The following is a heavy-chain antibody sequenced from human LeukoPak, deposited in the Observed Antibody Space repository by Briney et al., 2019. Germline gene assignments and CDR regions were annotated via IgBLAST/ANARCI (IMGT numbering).Heavy chain of an antibody. J-gene: IGHJ4*02. CDR2: ISSSSSYI. Sequence: GGSLRLSCAASGFTFSSYSMNWVRQAPGKGLEWVSSISSSSSYIYYADSVKGRFTISRDNAKNSLYLQMNSLRAEDTAVYYCAKADDVLIAVAGLFDYWGQGTLVTVSS. CDR3: AKADDVLIAVAGLFDY. V-gene: IGHV3-21*01. CDR1: GFTFSSYS. D-gene: IGHD6-19*01.